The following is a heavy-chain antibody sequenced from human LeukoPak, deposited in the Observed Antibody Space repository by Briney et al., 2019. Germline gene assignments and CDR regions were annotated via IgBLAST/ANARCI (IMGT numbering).Heavy chain of an antibody. CDR2: ISGSGGST. CDR3: AKERITMIVVVIPDAFDI. Sequence: GGSLRLSCAASGFTFSSYAMSWVRQAPGKGVEWVSAISGSGGSTYYADSVKGRFTISRGNSKNTLYLQMNSLRAEDTAVYYCAKERITMIVVVIPDAFDIWGQGTMVTVSS. V-gene: IGHV3-23*01. D-gene: IGHD3-22*01. J-gene: IGHJ3*02. CDR1: GFTFSSYA.